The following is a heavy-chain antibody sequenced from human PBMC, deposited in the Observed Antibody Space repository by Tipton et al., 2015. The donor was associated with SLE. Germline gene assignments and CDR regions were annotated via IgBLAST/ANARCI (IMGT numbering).Heavy chain of an antibody. V-gene: IGHV4-38-2*01. CDR2: IYHSGST. CDR3: VEGRTAMVIFDS. Sequence: TLSLTCAVSGYSISSGYYWGWIRQPPGKGLEWIGSIYHSGSTYYNPSLKSRVTISVDTSKNQFSLKLSSVTAADTAVYYCVEGRTAMVIFDSWGQGTLVTVSS. J-gene: IGHJ4*02. D-gene: IGHD5-18*01. CDR1: GYSISSGYY.